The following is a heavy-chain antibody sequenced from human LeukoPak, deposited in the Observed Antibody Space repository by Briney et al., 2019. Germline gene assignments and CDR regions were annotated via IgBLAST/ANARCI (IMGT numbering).Heavy chain of an antibody. CDR3: ARHAGADGNSWYYFDF. CDR2: ISAYNGNT. CDR1: GYTFTSYG. D-gene: IGHD5-24*01. V-gene: IGHV1-18*01. J-gene: IGHJ4*02. Sequence: ASVKVSCKASGYTFTSYGISWVRQAPGQGLEWMGWISAYNGNTNYAQKLQGRVTMTTDTSTSTAYMELRSLRSDDTAVYYCARHAGADGNSWYYFDFWGQGTLVTVSS.